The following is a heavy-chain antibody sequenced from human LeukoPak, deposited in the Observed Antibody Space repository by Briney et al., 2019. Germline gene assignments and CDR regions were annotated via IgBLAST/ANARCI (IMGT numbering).Heavy chain of an antibody. CDR2: IYYSGST. Sequence: SETLSLTCTVSGGSISSGGYYWSWIRQHPGKGLEWIGYIYYSGSTYYNPSLKSRVTISVDTSKNQFSLKLSSVTAADTAVYYCASSQDLGELSFGYWGQGTLVTVSS. D-gene: IGHD3-16*02. J-gene: IGHJ4*02. CDR1: GGSISSGGYY. V-gene: IGHV4-31*03. CDR3: ASSQDLGELSFGY.